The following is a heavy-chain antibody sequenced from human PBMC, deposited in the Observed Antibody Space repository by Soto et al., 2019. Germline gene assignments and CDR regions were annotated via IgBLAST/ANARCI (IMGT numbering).Heavy chain of an antibody. D-gene: IGHD3-9*01. J-gene: IGHJ6*03. CDR3: ARDSDRLSDFDWLSDMDV. V-gene: IGHV3-20*01. Sequence: GGSLRLSCAASGFTFDDYGMSWVRQAPGKGLEWVSGINWNGGSTGYADSVKGRFTISRDNAKNSLYLQMNSLRAEDTALYHCARDSDRLSDFDWLSDMDVWGKGTTVTVSS. CDR2: INWNGGST. CDR1: GFTFDDYG.